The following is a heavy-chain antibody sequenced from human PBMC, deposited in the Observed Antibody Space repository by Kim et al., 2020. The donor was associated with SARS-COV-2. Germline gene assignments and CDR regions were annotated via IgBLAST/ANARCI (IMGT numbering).Heavy chain of an antibody. CDR2: SVST. CDR3: ARGRGVDY. V-gene: IGHV4-34*01. Sequence: SVSTNYNPTLKSRVTISVDSSKIQFYLKLISVTAADTAVYYCARGRGVDYWGQVTLVTVSS. J-gene: IGHJ4*02.